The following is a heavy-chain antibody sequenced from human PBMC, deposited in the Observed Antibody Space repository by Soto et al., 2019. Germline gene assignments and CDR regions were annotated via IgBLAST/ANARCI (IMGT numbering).Heavy chain of an antibody. D-gene: IGHD2-2*01. V-gene: IGHV3-49*03. CDR1: GFTFGDYA. CDR3: ARDGRGIVVVPAASGSYYYYGMDV. Sequence: GVLRLSCTASGFTFGDYAMSWFRQAPGKGLEWVGFIRSKAYGGTTEYAASVKGRFTISRDDSKSIAYLQMNSLKTEDTAVYYCARDGRGIVVVPAASGSYYYYGMDVWGQGTTVTVSS. CDR2: IRSKAYGGTT. J-gene: IGHJ6*02.